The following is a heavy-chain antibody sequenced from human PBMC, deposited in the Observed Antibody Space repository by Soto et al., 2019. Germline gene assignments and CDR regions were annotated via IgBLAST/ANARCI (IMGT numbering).Heavy chain of an antibody. CDR3: TRDHYGRGFSSGTFDS. Sequence: GGSLRLSCSPSGFTFGDYAMNWFRQAPGKGLEWVGFIKSKAFGGTPEYAASVKGRFTISRDDSMSIAYLQMNSLKTDDTAVYYCTRDHYGRGFSSGTFDSWGQGTPVTVSS. CDR2: IKSKAFGGTP. D-gene: IGHD5-18*01. V-gene: IGHV3-49*03. CDR1: GFTFGDYA. J-gene: IGHJ4*02.